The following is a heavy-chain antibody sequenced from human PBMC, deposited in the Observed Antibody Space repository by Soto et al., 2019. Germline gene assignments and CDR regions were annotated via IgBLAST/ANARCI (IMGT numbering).Heavy chain of an antibody. V-gene: IGHV3-33*01. CDR2: VWYYVSNK. J-gene: IGHJ4*02. D-gene: IGHD5-12*01. Sequence: PWGSLRLSCAASGFTFSSYGMHWVRQGPGKGLEWVAVVWYYVSNKYYADSVKGRFTISRENSKNTLYLQMNSLRAEDTAVYYCARGSLTRDIGLSDYSGKGTLV. CDR1: GFTFSSYG. CDR3: ARGSLTRDIGLSDY.